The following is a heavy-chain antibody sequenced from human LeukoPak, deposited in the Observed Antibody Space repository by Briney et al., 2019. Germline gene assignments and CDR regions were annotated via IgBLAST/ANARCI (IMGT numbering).Heavy chain of an antibody. J-gene: IGHJ4*02. CDR1: GFTFSSYA. Sequence: GGSLRLSCVASGFTFSSYAMSWVRQAPGKGLEWVSGICSSDNSRYYADSVKGRFTISRDNSKNTLYLQMNSLRADDTAVYYCAKDPGSYYYDSSGYYLYYFDYWGQGTLVTVSS. D-gene: IGHD3-22*01. CDR3: AKDPGSYYYDSSGYYLYYFDY. CDR2: ICSSDNSR. V-gene: IGHV3-23*01.